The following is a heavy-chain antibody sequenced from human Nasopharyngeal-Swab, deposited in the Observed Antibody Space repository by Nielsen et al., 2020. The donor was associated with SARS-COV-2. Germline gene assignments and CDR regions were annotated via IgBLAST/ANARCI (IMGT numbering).Heavy chain of an antibody. CDR1: GYTFTSYA. D-gene: IGHD3-9*01. CDR2: INAGNGNT. CDR3: ARDRNVLRYFDWLGWFDP. J-gene: IGHJ5*02. V-gene: IGHV1-3*01. Sequence: ASVKVSCKASGYTFTSYAMHWGRQAPGQRLEWMGWINAGNGNTKYSQKFQGRVTITRDTSASTAYMELSSLRSEDTAVYYCARDRNVLRYFDWLGWFDPWGQGTLVTVSS.